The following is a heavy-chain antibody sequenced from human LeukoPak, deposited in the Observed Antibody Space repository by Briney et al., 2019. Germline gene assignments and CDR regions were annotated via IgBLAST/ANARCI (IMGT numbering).Heavy chain of an antibody. V-gene: IGHV1-58*02. CDR1: GFTFTSSA. Sequence: SVKVSCKASGFTFTSSAMQWVRQARGQRLECIGWIVVGSGNTNYAQKFQERVTITRDMSTSTAYMELSSLRSEDTAVYYCAAASASLSAFDIWGQGTMVTVSS. J-gene: IGHJ3*02. D-gene: IGHD6-6*01. CDR3: AAASASLSAFDI. CDR2: IVVGSGNT.